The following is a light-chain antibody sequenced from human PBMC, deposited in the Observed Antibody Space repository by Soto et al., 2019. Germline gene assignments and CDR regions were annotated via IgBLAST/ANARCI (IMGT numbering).Light chain of an antibody. Sequence: QSVLTQPPSASGTPGQRVTISCSGSSSNIGSNYVYWYQQLPGTAPKLLIYRNNQRPLGVPDRFSGSKSGTSASLAISGLRSEDEAEYYCAAWDDSLSGYVFATGTKVTVL. CDR2: RNN. CDR3: AAWDDSLSGYV. J-gene: IGLJ1*01. CDR1: SSNIGSNY. V-gene: IGLV1-47*01.